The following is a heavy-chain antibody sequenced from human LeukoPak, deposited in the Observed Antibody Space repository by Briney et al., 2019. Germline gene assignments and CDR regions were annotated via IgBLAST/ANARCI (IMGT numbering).Heavy chain of an antibody. Sequence: KPSETLSLTCTVSGASISSYYWTWIRQPAGEGLEWIGRIYTSGSTNYNPSLKSRVTISVDTSKNQFSLKLSSVTAADTAVYYCAGIPARTSCYGCYYGMDVWGQGTTVTVSS. D-gene: IGHD2-2*01. V-gene: IGHV4-4*07. CDR1: GASISSYY. CDR2: IYTSGST. CDR3: AGIPARTSCYGCYYGMDV. J-gene: IGHJ6*02.